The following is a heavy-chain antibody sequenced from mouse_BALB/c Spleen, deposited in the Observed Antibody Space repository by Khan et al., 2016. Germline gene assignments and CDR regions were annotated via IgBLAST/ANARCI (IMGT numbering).Heavy chain of an antibody. Sequence: EVQLQESGPGLVKPSQSLSLTCSVTGYSITSGYYWNWIRQFPGNKLEWMGYISYSGSTSYNPSLKSRISITRDTSKNQFFLQLNSVTTEDTDTYYCARCYYGWGYFDHWGQGTTLTVSS. V-gene: IGHV3-2*02. J-gene: IGHJ2*01. CDR1: GYSITSGYY. CDR2: ISYSGST. CDR3: ARCYYGWGYFDH. D-gene: IGHD1-2*01.